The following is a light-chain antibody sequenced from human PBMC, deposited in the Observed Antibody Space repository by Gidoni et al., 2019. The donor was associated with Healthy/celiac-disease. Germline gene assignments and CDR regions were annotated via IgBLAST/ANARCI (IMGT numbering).Light chain of an antibody. CDR2: DAS. CDR3: QQRSNWPLT. J-gene: IGKJ4*01. V-gene: IGKV3-11*01. Sequence: EIVLTQSPATLSSSPGERATLSCRASQSVSSYLAWYQQKPGQAPRLLIYDASNRATGIPARFSGSGSGTDFTLTISSLEPEDFAVYSCQQRSNWPLTFXGXTKVEIK. CDR1: QSVSSY.